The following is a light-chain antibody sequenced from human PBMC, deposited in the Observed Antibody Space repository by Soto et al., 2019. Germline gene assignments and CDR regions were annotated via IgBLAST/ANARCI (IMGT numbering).Light chain of an antibody. CDR3: SSYTRSSTL. J-gene: IGLJ1*01. CDR1: SSDVGGYNY. CDR2: EVS. V-gene: IGLV2-14*01. Sequence: QSALTQPASVSGSPGQSINISCTGTSSDVGGYNYVSWYQQHPGKAPKLMIYEVSNRPSGVSNRFSGSKSGNTASLTISGLQAEDEADYYCSSYTRSSTLFGTGTKLTVL.